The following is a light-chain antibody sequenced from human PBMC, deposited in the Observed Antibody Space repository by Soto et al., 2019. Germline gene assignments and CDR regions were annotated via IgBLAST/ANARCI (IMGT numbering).Light chain of an antibody. V-gene: IGLV2-14*01. CDR2: EVS. Sequence: QSVLAQPASVSGSPGQSITISCTGTSSDVGSFNYVSWYQQVPGKAPKLLIYEVSNRPSGVSTRFSGSKSGYTASLTISGLQAEDEADYYCSSHRSSSNTWVFGGGTKVTVL. CDR1: SSDVGSFNY. J-gene: IGLJ3*02. CDR3: SSHRSSSNTWV.